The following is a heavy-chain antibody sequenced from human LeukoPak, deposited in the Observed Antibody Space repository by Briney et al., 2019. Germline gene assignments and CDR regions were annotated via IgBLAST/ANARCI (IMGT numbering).Heavy chain of an antibody. J-gene: IGHJ4*02. CDR1: GGSFSGYY. D-gene: IGHD3-3*01. CDR2: INHSGST. CDR3: ARTTYCDFWSGFGDYYFDY. V-gene: IGHV4-34*01. Sequence: SETLSLTCAVYGGSFSGYYWSWIRQPPGKGLEWIGEINHSGSTNYNPSLKSRVTISVDTSKNQFSLKLSSVTAADTAVYYCARTTYCDFWSGFGDYYFDYWGQGTLVTVSS.